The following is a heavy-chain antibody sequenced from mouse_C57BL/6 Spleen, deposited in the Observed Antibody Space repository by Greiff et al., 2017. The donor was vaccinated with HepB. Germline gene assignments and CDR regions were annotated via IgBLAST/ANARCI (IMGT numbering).Heavy chain of an antibody. V-gene: IGHV1-69*01. D-gene: IGHD2-1*01. CDR1: GYTFTSYW. CDR2: IDPSDSYT. J-gene: IGHJ2*01. Sequence: VQLKQPGAELVMPGASVKLSCKASGYTFTSYWMHWVKQRPGQGLEWIGEIDPSDSYTNYNQKFKGKSTLTVDKSSSTAYMQLSSLTSEDSAVYYCARGEGNYYFDYWGQGTTLTVSS. CDR3: ARGEGNYYFDY.